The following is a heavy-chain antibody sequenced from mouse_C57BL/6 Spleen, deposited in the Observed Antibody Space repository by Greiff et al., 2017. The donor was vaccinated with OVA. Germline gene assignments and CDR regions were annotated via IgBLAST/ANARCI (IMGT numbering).Heavy chain of an antibody. J-gene: IGHJ4*01. CDR1: GYTFTSYW. Sequence: QVQLQQPGAELVKPGASVKMSCKASGYTFTSYWITWVKQRPGQGLEWIGDIYPGSGSTNYNEKFKSKATLTVDTSSSTAYMQLSSLTSEDSAVDYCARDSNDDYYAMDYWGQGTSVTVSS. V-gene: IGHV1-55*01. D-gene: IGHD2-12*01. CDR2: IYPGSGST. CDR3: ARDSNDDYYAMDY.